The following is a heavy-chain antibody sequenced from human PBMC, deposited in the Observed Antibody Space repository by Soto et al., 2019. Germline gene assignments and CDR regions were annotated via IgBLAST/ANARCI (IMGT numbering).Heavy chain of an antibody. D-gene: IGHD1-1*01. V-gene: IGHV3-33*01. J-gene: IGHJ4*02. Sequence: PGGSLRLSCEASGFTFSNYGIHWVRQAPGKGLEWVAVIWYDGSNKYYGDSVKGRFTISRDNSKNTLDLQMDSLGAEDTAVYYCARDNNWYLDCWGQGTLVTVSS. CDR1: GFTFSNYG. CDR2: IWYDGSNK. CDR3: ARDNNWYLDC.